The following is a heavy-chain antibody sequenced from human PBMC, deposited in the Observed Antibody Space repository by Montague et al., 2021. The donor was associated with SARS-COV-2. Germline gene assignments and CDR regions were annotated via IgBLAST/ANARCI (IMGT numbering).Heavy chain of an antibody. Sequence: SETLSLTCTVSGVSVSNRYTHWSWIRQSPGKGLEWNGHIDYGGSPSYSLSLHSRVSISLDTSKNQLSLRLNSATAADTAVYYCATEWQGGSGRGSWGQGTRGTVCS. J-gene: IGHJ5*02. D-gene: IGHD3-10*01. V-gene: IGHV4-61*01. CDR1: GVSVSNRYTH. CDR3: ATEWQGGSGRGS. CDR2: IDYGGSP.